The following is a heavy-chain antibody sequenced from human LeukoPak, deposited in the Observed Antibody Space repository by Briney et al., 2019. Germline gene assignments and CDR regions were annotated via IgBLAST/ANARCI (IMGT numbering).Heavy chain of an antibody. D-gene: IGHD6-13*01. Sequence: SETLSLTCTVSGDPISDSDYYWGWIRQPPGKGLEWIGSIYYTGSTYYNPSLKSRLTISVDTSNNQFSLKLNSVTAADTAIYYCASIPPMVGSSWYQADWYFDLWGRGTLVTVSS. CDR3: ASIPPMVGSSWYQADWYFDL. CDR2: IYYTGST. CDR1: GDPISDSDYY. V-gene: IGHV4-39*01. J-gene: IGHJ2*01.